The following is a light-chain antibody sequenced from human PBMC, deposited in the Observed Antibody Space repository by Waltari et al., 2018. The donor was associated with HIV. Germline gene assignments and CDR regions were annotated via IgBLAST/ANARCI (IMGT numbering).Light chain of an antibody. V-gene: IGKV4-1*01. CDR1: QSVFYITNNKNY. CDR3: QQYYTTPPIT. Sequence: DIVMTQSPDSLAVSLGERATIHCKSSQSVFYITNNKNYLAWYQQKPGKPPKLLMYWASTRVSGVPDRFSGSGYGTDVTLTISSLQAEDVAVYYCQQYYTTPPITFGQGTRLDIK. CDR2: WAS. J-gene: IGKJ5*01.